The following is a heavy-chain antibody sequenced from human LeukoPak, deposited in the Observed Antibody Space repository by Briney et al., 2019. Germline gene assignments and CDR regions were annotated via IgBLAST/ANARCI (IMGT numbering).Heavy chain of an antibody. CDR3: ARGLGVPAETTTLFDY. J-gene: IGHJ4*02. D-gene: IGHD2-2*01. Sequence: GASVKVSCKASGYTFTGYYMHWVRQAPGQGLEWLAWINSNSGGTNYAQNFQGRVIMTRDTSISTAYMELTRLRSDDTAVYYCARGLGVPAETTTLFDYWGQGTLVTVSS. CDR1: GYTFTGYY. V-gene: IGHV1-2*02. CDR2: INSNSGGT.